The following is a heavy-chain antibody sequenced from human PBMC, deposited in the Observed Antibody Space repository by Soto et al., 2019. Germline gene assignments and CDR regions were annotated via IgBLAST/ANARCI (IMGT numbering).Heavy chain of an antibody. CDR1: GYNFTKYW. CDR2: IYPGDFDT. V-gene: IGHV5-51*01. D-gene: IGHD2-15*01. CDR3: ARAIVVVVTATPTVFDI. J-gene: IGHJ3*02. Sequence: GESLKISCKGSGYNFTKYWIGWVRQMPGKGLEWMGIIYPGDFDTRYGPSFQGQVTISADKSINTAYLQWSSLKASDTAMYYCARAIVVVVTATPTVFDIWGQGTMVTVSS.